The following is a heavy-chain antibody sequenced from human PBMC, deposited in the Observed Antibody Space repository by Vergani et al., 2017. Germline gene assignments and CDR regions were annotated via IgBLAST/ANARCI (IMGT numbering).Heavy chain of an antibody. D-gene: IGHD6-13*01. CDR2: ISYDGSNK. Sequence: QVQLVESGGGVFQPRRSLSLSCAASVFTFCSYAMHWVRQAPGKGLEWVAVISYDGSNKYYADSVKGRLTISRDNSKNTLYLQMNSLRAEDTAVYYCGRGYGDSRSWCDYWGQGTMVTVS. CDR3: GRGYGDSRSWCDY. V-gene: IGHV3-30-3*01. CDR1: VFTFCSYA. J-gene: IGHJ4*02.